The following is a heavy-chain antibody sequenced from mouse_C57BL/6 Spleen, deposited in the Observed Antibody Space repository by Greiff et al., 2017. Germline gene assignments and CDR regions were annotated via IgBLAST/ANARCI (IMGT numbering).Heavy chain of an antibody. V-gene: IGHV1-52*01. J-gene: IGHJ4*01. CDR3: AREGYDYDEAMDY. D-gene: IGHD2-4*01. CDR1: GYTFTSYW. Sequence: VKLQQSGAELVRPGSSVKLSCKASGYTFTSYWMHWVKQRPIQGLEWIGNIDPTDSETHYNQKFKDKATLTVDKSSSTAYMQLSSLTSEDSAVYYCAREGYDYDEAMDYWGQGTSVTVSS. CDR2: IDPTDSET.